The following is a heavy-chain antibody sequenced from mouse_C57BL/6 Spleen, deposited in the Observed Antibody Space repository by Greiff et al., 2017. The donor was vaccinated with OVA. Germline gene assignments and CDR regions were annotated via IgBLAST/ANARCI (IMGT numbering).Heavy chain of an antibody. D-gene: IGHD2-4*01. CDR2: IYPGDGDT. V-gene: IGHV1-80*01. CDR1: GYAFSSYW. J-gene: IGHJ2*01. Sequence: VKLQQSGAELVKPGASVKISCKASGYAFSSYWMNWVKQRPGKGLEWIGQIYPGDGDTNYNGKFKGKATLTADKSSSTAYMQLSSLTSEDSAVYFCARWNDYDGGIYYFDYWGQGTTLTVSS. CDR3: ARWNDYDGGIYYFDY.